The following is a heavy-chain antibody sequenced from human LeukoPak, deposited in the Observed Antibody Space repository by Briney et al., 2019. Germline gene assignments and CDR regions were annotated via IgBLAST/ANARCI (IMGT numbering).Heavy chain of an antibody. D-gene: IGHD2-2*01. CDR3: ARDIEVVPAAMGIDY. J-gene: IGHJ4*02. CDR2: INTNTGNP. V-gene: IGHV7-4-1*02. CDR1: GGTFSSYA. Sequence: ASVKVSCKASGGTFSSYAMNWVRQAPGQGLEWMGWINTNTGNPTYAQGFTGRFVFSLDTSVSTAYPQISSLKAEDTAVYYCARDIEVVPAAMGIDYWGQGTLVTVSS.